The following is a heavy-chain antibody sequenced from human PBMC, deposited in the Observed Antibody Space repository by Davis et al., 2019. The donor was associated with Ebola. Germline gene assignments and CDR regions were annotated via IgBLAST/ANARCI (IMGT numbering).Heavy chain of an antibody. CDR2: INGDGSQA. V-gene: IGHV3-74*01. CDR3: ARDGQLWDFDY. D-gene: IGHD1-1*01. CDR1: GFNFTWFW. Sequence: PGGSLRLSCVGSGFNFTWFWMHWVRHVPEKGLTWVSRINGDGSQATYADSVKGRFTVSRDNSQNTVYLEMTSLRADDTAVYYCARDGQLWDFDYWGQGTLVTVSS. J-gene: IGHJ4*02.